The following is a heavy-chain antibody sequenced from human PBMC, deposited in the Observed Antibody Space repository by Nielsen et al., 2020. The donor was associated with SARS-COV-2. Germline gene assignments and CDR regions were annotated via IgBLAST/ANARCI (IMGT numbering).Heavy chain of an antibody. CDR2: IYYSGST. CDR3: ARRPVRYSSGWYEVDY. CDR1: GGSISSSSYY. J-gene: IGHJ4*02. Sequence: SETLSLTCTVSGGSISSSSYYWGWIRQPPGKGLEWIGSIYYSGSTYYNPSLKSRVTISVDTSKNQFSLKLGSVTAADTAVYYCARRPVRYSSGWYEVDYWGQGTLVTVSS. V-gene: IGHV4-39*01. D-gene: IGHD6-19*01.